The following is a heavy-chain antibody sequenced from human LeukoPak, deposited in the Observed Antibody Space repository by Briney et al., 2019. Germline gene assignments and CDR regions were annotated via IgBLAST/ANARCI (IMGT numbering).Heavy chain of an antibody. CDR1: GGSISSYY. J-gene: IGHJ3*02. D-gene: IGHD2-2*01. CDR2: IYYSGST. Sequence: SETLSLTCTVSGGSISSYYWSWIRQPPGKGLEWIGYIYYSGSTNYNPSLKSRVTISVDTSKNQFSLKLSSVTAADTAVYYCARSPKYADDAFDIWGQGTMVTVSS. CDR3: ARSPKYADDAFDI. V-gene: IGHV4-59*01.